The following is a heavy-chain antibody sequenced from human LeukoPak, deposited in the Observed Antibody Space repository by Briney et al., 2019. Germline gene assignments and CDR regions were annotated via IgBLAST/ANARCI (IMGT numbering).Heavy chain of an antibody. CDR2: INSDGSST. Sequence: GRSLRLSCAASGFTFSNYWMQWVRQAPGKGLMWVSRINSDGSSTTYADSVEGRFTISRDNAKNTLYLQMKSLRAEHTAVYYCARDPSSSGGGDYWGRGTLVTVSS. J-gene: IGHJ4*02. CDR3: ARDPSSSGGGDY. V-gene: IGHV3-74*01. CDR1: GFTFSNYW. D-gene: IGHD6-19*01.